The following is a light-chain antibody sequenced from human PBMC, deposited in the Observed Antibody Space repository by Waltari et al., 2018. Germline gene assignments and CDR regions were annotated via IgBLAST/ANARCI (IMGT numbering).Light chain of an antibody. CDR2: DVS. V-gene: IGLV2-14*01. CDR3: SSYTTTSALV. Sequence: QSALTQPASVSGSPGQSITISCTGTRSDAGGYNYVSWYQQYSGKAPKLMIYDVSNRPSGVYNRFSGAKYGNTASLTISGLQAEDEADYYCSSYTTTSALVFGGGTKLTVL. CDR1: RSDAGGYNY. J-gene: IGLJ2*01.